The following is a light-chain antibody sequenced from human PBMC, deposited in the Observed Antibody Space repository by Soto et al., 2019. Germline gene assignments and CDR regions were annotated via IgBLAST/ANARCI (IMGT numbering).Light chain of an antibody. CDR3: QQYNNWYT. Sequence: DIQMTQSPSTLSASVGDRVTITCRASQIINTWLAWYQQKPGKAPKLLIYKASSLESGVPSRFSGSGSGTEFTLTISSLQPDDFATYYCQQYNNWYTFGQGTKLEIK. CDR2: KAS. J-gene: IGKJ2*01. V-gene: IGKV1-5*03. CDR1: QIINTW.